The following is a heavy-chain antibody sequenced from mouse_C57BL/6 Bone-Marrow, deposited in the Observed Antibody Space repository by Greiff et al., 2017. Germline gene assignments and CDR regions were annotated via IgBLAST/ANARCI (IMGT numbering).Heavy chain of an antibody. V-gene: IGHV5-4*01. CDR1: GFTFSSYA. Sequence: EVMLVESGGGLVKPGGSLKLSCAASGFTFSSYAMSWVRQTPEKRLEWVATISDGGSYTYYPDNVKGRFTISRDNAKNNLYLQMSHLKSEDTAMYYCARDRNYDGRREFDYWGQGTTLTVSS. CDR2: ISDGGSYT. D-gene: IGHD2-3*01. CDR3: ARDRNYDGRREFDY. J-gene: IGHJ2*01.